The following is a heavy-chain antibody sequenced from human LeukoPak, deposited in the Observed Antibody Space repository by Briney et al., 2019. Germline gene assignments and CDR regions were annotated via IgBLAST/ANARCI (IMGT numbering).Heavy chain of an antibody. D-gene: IGHD3-22*01. CDR2: IYYSGST. V-gene: IGHV4-61*01. CDR3: ARAYYYDSSGYYYYYYYYGMDV. CDR1: GGSVSSGSYL. J-gene: IGHJ6*02. Sequence: SETLSLTCTVSGGSVSSGSYLWSWPRQPPGKGLEGFGYIYYSGSTNYNPSLKSRVTISVDTSKNQFSMKLGSVTAADTAVYYCARAYYYDSSGYYYYYYYYGMDVWGQGTTVTVSS.